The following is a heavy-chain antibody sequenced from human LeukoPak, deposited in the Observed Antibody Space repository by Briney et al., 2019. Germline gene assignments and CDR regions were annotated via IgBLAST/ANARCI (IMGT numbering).Heavy chain of an antibody. V-gene: IGHV4-59*01. J-gene: IGHJ4*02. Sequence: PSETLSLTCTVSGGSISSYYWSWIRQPPGKGLEWIGYIYYSGSTNYNPSLKSRVTISVDTSKNQFSLKLSSVTAADTAVYYCARGSSGGGNDYWGQGTLVTVSS. CDR2: IYYSGST. CDR1: GGSISSYY. D-gene: IGHD4-23*01. CDR3: ARGSSGGGNDY.